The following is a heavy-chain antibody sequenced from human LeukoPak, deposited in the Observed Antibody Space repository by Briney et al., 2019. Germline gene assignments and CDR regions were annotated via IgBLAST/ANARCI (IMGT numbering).Heavy chain of an antibody. Sequence: SVKVSCKASGGTFSSYAISWVRQALGQGLEWMGGIIPIVGTANYAQKFQGRVTITADKSTSTAYMELSSLRSEDTAVYYSARVEDVAGTYYYYGMDVWGKGTTVTVSS. D-gene: IGHD6-19*01. V-gene: IGHV1-69*06. CDR2: IIPIVGTA. J-gene: IGHJ6*04. CDR1: GGTFSSYA. CDR3: ARVEDVAGTYYYYGMDV.